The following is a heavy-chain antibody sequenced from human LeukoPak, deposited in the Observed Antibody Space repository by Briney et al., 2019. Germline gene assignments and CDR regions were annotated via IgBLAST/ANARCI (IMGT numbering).Heavy chain of an antibody. CDR2: IRYDGSNT. Sequence: GGSLRLSCAASGFTFSNYGMHWVRQAPGKGLEWVAFIRYDGSNTYYADSVKGRFTISRDNSKNTLYLQMNSLRAEDTAVYYCAKDTGRDLDYWGQGTLVTVSS. D-gene: IGHD2-21*01. CDR1: GFTFSNYG. CDR3: AKDTGRDLDY. J-gene: IGHJ4*02. V-gene: IGHV3-30*02.